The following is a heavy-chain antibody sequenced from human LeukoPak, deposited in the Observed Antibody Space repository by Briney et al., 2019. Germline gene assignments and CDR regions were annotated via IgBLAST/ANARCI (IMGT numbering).Heavy chain of an antibody. V-gene: IGHV6-1*01. CDR1: GDSVSSNSAA. J-gene: IGHJ5*02. CDR3: ARSVRRYSSSSRFDP. Sequence: SQTLSLTCALSGDSVSSNSAAWHWIRQSPSRGLEWLGRTYYRSKWYNDYAVSVKSRITINTDTSKNQFSLQLNSVTPEDTAVYYCARSVRRYSSSSRFDPWGQGTLVTVSS. D-gene: IGHD6-6*01. CDR2: TYYRSKWYN.